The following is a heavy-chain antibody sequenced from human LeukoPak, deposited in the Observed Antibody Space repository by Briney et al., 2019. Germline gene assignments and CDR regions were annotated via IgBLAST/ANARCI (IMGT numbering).Heavy chain of an antibody. CDR3: TREQDREAAATIVGDY. Sequence: GGSLRLSCAASGFTVSSNYMNWVRQAPGKGLEWVSVIYSGGSTYYADSVKGRFTISRDNSKNTLYLQMNSLRAEDTAVYYCTREQDREAAATIVGDYWGQGTLVTVSS. D-gene: IGHD3-22*01. CDR2: IYSGGST. V-gene: IGHV3-53*01. CDR1: GFTVSSNY. J-gene: IGHJ4*02.